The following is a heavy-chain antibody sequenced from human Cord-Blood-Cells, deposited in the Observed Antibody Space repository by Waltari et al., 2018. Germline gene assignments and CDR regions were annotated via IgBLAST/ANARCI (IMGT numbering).Heavy chain of an antibody. D-gene: IGHD6-6*01. Sequence: SSSYYWGWIRQPPGKGLEWIGSLYYSGSTYYNPSLKSRVTISVDTSKNQCSLKLSSVTAADTAVYYCPRPHSSSDVFDIWGQGTMVTVSS. CDR1: SSSYY. CDR2: LYYSGST. V-gene: IGHV4-39*01. CDR3: PRPHSSSDVFDI. J-gene: IGHJ3*02.